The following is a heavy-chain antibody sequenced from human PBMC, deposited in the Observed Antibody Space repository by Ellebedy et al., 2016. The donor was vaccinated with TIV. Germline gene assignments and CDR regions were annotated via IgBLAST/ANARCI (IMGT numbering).Heavy chain of an antibody. CDR2: IYGGGTT. Sequence: GGSLRLSCAASGFTVSDNYMSWVRQAPGRGLEWVSIIYGGGTTYYAYSAKGRFTISKDNSKNMVYLQMNSLRAEDTAVYYCARIAGTSDAFDIWGQGTMVAVSS. J-gene: IGHJ3*02. CDR1: GFTVSDNY. CDR3: ARIAGTSDAFDI. D-gene: IGHD1-20*01. V-gene: IGHV3-53*01.